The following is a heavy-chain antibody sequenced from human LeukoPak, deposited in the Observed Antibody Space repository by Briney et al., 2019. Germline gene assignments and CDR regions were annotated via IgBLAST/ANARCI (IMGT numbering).Heavy chain of an antibody. CDR3: ARGRHSYDSSGFPHY. CDR2: INWNGGSR. CDR1: RFNFDDYV. J-gene: IGHJ4*02. D-gene: IGHD3-22*01. Sequence: PGRSLRLSCAASRFNFDDYVMTWVRQAPGKGLEWVSGINWNGGSRGYADSVKGRFTISRDNAKNSLYLQMNSLRAEDTALYYCARGRHSYDSSGFPHYWGQGTLVTVSS. V-gene: IGHV3-20*04.